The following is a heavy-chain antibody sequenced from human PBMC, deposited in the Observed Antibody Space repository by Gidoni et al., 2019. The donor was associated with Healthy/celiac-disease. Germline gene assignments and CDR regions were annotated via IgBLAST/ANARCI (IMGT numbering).Heavy chain of an antibody. V-gene: IGHV4-61*01. Sequence: QVQLQESGPGLVKPSETLSLTCTVSGGSVSSGSYYWSWIRQPPGKGLEWIGYIYYSGSTNYNPSLKSRVTISVDTSKNQFSLKLSSVTAADTAVYYCARPITMIVVVITTNPLGWFDPWGQGTLVTVSS. CDR3: ARPITMIVVVITTNPLGWFDP. J-gene: IGHJ5*02. CDR1: GGSVSSGSYY. D-gene: IGHD3-22*01. CDR2: IYYSGST.